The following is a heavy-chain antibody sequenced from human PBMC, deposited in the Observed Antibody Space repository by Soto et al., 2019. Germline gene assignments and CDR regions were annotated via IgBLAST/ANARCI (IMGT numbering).Heavy chain of an antibody. V-gene: IGHV3-30*18. CDR1: GFTFSDYA. CDR3: AKGGRQWLVTSDSNY. CDR2: VSHDGRNT. J-gene: IGHJ4*02. Sequence: VQLVESGGGVVQPGRSLRLSCAASGFTFSDYAMHWVRQAPGKGLEWVAVVSHDGRNTHYADSVKGRFTISRDSSKNTVSLEMTTLRAEDMAVYYCAKGGRQWLVTSDSNYWGQGALVTVSS. D-gene: IGHD6-19*01.